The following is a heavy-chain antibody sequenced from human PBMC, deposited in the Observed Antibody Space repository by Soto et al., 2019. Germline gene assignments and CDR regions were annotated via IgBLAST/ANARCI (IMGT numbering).Heavy chain of an antibody. D-gene: IGHD2-15*01. CDR3: GRDGSGGIIDS. CDR1: GYTFTGYG. CDR2: ISVFNGNT. J-gene: IGHJ3*01. Sequence: QVQLVQSGAEVKKPGASVKVSCKTSGYTFTGYGINWGRQAPGHGLEWMGWISVFNGNTKYGQNIQDRVIMTTDTSTITAYMELRSLRSDDTAVYFCGRDGSGGIIDSWGQGTMLIVSS. V-gene: IGHV1-18*01.